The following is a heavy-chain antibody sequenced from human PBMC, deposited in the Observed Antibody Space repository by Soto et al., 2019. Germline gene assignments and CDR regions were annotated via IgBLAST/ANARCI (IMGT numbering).Heavy chain of an antibody. CDR1: GYNFKGYS. Sequence: QVQLVQSGAEVKKPGPSVKVSCKTSGYNFKGYSTTWVRQAPGQGLEWGGWISTNNGNTNTAQRFQGRVTMTTDTSTRTANLELTGLKFDGAGVYYCARVDRISWWAFATWGQGTLVIVSS. V-gene: IGHV1-18*04. D-gene: IGHD6-13*01. J-gene: IGHJ5*02. CDR2: ISTNNGNT. CDR3: ARVDRISWWAFAT.